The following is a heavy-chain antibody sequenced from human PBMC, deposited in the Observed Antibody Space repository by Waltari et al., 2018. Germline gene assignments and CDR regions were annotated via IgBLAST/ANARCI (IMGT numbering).Heavy chain of an antibody. CDR2: IIPIFGTA. J-gene: IGHJ4*02. Sequence: QVQLVQSGAEVKKTGSSVKVSCKAYGGNFSSYAISLVRQAPGQGLEWMGGIIPIFGTANYAQKFQGRVTITTDESTSTAYMELSSLRSEDTAVYYCARALVTGQLEDYWGQGTLVTVSS. V-gene: IGHV1-69*05. CDR1: GGNFSSYA. D-gene: IGHD1-1*01. CDR3: ARALVTGQLEDY.